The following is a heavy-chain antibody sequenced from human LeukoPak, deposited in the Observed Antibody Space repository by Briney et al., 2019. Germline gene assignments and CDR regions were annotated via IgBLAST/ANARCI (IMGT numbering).Heavy chain of an antibody. CDR1: GFTFSNYY. D-gene: IGHD2-15*01. V-gene: IGHV3-11*01. Sequence: GGSLRLSCVASGFTFSNYYMSWIRQAPGKGLEWVSYISSSGHSIYYADSVKGRFTISRDNVKNALYLQMNSLRAEDTAVYYCASSRVVDAAFFDYWGQGTLATVSS. CDR3: ASSRVVDAAFFDY. J-gene: IGHJ4*02. CDR2: ISSSGHSI.